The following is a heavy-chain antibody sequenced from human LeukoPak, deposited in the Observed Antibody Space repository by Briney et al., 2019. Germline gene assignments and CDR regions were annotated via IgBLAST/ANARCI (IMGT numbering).Heavy chain of an antibody. CDR1: GGSFSGYY. Sequence: SETLSLTCAVYGGSFSGYYWSWIRQPPGKGLEWMGEINHSGRTNYNPSLESRVTISVDTSKNQFSLKISYVTAADTAVYYCARGRGSGVSCYCGFDCWGQGTPVTVSS. CDR2: INHSGRT. J-gene: IGHJ4*02. CDR3: ARGRGSGVSCYCGFDC. V-gene: IGHV4-34*01. D-gene: IGHD2-15*01.